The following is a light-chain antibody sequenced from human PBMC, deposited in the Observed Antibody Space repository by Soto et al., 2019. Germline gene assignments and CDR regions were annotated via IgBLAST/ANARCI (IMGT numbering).Light chain of an antibody. V-gene: IGKV1-39*01. CDR3: QQSHSNHRT. CDR2: AVS. CDR1: QSVSRY. J-gene: IGKJ1*01. Sequence: DIQMTQSPSSLSASVGDRVTISCRASQSVSRYLNWYQQKPGNDPKLLIDAVSTLESGVTSRFSGSGSGTDFNLTISSLQPEDFATYYCQQSHSNHRTFGQGTKVEIK.